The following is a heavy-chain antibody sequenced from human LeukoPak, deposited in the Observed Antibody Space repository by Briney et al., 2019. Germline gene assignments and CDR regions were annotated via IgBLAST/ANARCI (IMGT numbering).Heavy chain of an antibody. D-gene: IGHD5-18*01. J-gene: IGHJ6*03. CDR1: GFSFISYS. CDR3: ARVRGGYSYGYGAMDV. V-gene: IGHV3-21*01. CDR2: ITSTSSYI. Sequence: NPGGSLRLSCAASGFSFISYSMDWVRQAPGKGLEWVSSITSTSSYIYYADSVKGRFTISRDNAKNSLYLQLNSLRAEDTAVYYCARVRGGYSYGYGAMDVWGKGTTVTVSS.